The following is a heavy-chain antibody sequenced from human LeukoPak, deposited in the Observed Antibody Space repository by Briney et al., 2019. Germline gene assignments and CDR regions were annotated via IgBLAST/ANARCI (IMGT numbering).Heavy chain of an antibody. CDR2: IYYSGST. Sequence: SETLSLTCTVSGGSISSSSYYWGWIRQPPGKGLEWIGSIYYSGSTYYNPSLKSRVTISVDTSKNQFSLKLSSVTAADTAVYYCARDLVVVSDQNWFDPWGQGTLVTVSS. CDR1: GGSISSSSYY. CDR3: ARDLVVVSDQNWFDP. V-gene: IGHV4-39*07. J-gene: IGHJ5*02. D-gene: IGHD2-21*01.